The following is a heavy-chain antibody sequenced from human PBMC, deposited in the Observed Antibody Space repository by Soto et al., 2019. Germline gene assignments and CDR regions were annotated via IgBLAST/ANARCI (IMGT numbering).Heavy chain of an antibody. Sequence: QVQLQESGPGLVKPSQTLSLTCLVSGASVSGDGSYCSWIRQHPGKGLEFIGYIHNSGSTYSNPSLETRAATPIDTSKNQLSLRLSSGTAADSAVSCCAMDLVSEAWFLATWGQGILVTVS. V-gene: IGHV4-31*03. D-gene: IGHD3-10*01. CDR1: GASVSGDGSY. CDR3: AMDLVSEAWFLAT. J-gene: IGHJ5*02. CDR2: IHNSGST.